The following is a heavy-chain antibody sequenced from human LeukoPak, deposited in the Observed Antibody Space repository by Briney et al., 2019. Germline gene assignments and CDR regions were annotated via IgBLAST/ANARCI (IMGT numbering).Heavy chain of an antibody. CDR1: GFTFSSYW. J-gene: IGHJ6*02. V-gene: IGHV3-7*01. Sequence: GGSLRLSCAASGFTFSSYWMSWDRQAPGKGLEWVANIKQDGSEKYYVDSVKGRFTISRDNAKNSLYLQMNSLRAEDTAVYYCAREGSTGYCSSTSCYRVYYYGMDVWGQGTTVTVSS. D-gene: IGHD2-2*02. CDR3: AREGSTGYCSSTSCYRVYYYGMDV. CDR2: IKQDGSEK.